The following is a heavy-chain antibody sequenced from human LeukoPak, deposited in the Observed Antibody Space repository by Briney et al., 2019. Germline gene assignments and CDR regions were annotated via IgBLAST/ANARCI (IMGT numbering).Heavy chain of an antibody. J-gene: IGHJ4*02. Sequence: SETLSLTCTVSGGSISRGGYYWSWIRQHPGKGLEWIGYIYYSGSTYYNPSLKSRVTISVDTSKNQFSLKLSSVTAADTAVYYCARRRCSGGSCYFDYWGQGTLVTVSS. CDR3: ARRRCSGGSCYFDY. CDR1: GGSISRGGYY. D-gene: IGHD2-15*01. V-gene: IGHV4-31*03. CDR2: IYYSGST.